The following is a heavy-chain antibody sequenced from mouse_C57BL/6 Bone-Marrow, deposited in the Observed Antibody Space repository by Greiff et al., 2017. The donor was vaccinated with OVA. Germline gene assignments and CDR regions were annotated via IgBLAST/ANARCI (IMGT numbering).Heavy chain of an antibody. CDR2: ISNGGGST. Sequence: EVQLVESGGGLVQPGGSLTLSCAASGFTFSDYYMYWVRQTPEKRLEWVAYISNGGGSTYYPDTVKGRFTISGDNAKNTLYLQMSRLKSEDTAMYYCARRGLRWYFDVWGTGTTVTVSS. V-gene: IGHV5-12*01. D-gene: IGHD1-1*01. CDR1: GFTFSDYY. CDR3: ARRGLRWYFDV. J-gene: IGHJ1*03.